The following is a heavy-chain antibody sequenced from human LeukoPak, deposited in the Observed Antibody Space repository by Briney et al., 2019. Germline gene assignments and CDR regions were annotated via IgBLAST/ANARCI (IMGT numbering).Heavy chain of an antibody. CDR1: GNSISSGHY. D-gene: IGHD3-9*01. CDR2: IYLSGTT. CDR3: ARIFILSGFSSYFDH. Sequence: PSETLSLTCSVSGNSISSGHYWGWIRQTPGTGLEGIGSIYLSGTTYYNPSLKSRVTISVDTSKNQFSLKLSSVTAADTAVYFGARIFILSGFSSYFDHWGQGTLVTVSS. V-gene: IGHV4-38-2*02. J-gene: IGHJ4*02.